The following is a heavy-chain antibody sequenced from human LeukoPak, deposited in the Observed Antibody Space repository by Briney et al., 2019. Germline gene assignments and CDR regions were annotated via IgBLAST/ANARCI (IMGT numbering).Heavy chain of an antibody. J-gene: IGHJ3*02. Sequence: AGGSLRLSCAASGFTFSSYSMNWVRQAPGKGLEWVSSISSSSSYIYYADSVKGRFTISRDNAKNSLYLQMNSLRAEDTAVYYCARAIEWYSSGLKVAAFDIWGQGTMVTVSS. CDR2: ISSSSSYI. CDR3: ARAIEWYSSGLKVAAFDI. CDR1: GFTFSSYS. D-gene: IGHD6-19*01. V-gene: IGHV3-21*01.